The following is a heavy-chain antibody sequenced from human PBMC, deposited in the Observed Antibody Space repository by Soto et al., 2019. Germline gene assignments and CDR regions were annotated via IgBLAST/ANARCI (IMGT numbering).Heavy chain of an antibody. CDR2: INPYNGNT. Sequence: QVQLVQSGAEVKKPGASVKVSCKASGYTFTSYGISWVRQAPGQGLEWMGWINPYNGNTNYAQKPQGRVTMNTDTTTSKAYMELRSLRSDDTAVFYCAREPVAGIWFDPWGQGTLVTVSS. D-gene: IGHD6-19*01. V-gene: IGHV1-18*01. CDR1: GYTFTSYG. J-gene: IGHJ5*02. CDR3: AREPVAGIWFDP.